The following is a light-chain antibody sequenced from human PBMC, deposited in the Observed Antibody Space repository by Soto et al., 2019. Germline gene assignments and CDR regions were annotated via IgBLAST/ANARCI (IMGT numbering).Light chain of an antibody. CDR1: QGINNY. J-gene: IGKJ1*01. CDR3: QQYGSSLWT. CDR2: TAS. V-gene: IGKV1-27*01. Sequence: DIQMTQSPSSLPASVGDTVTITCRASQGINNYLAWYQQKPGKPPVLLIYTASTLKPGVPSRFSGSGAGTEFTLTISSLQPEDFAVYYCQQYGSSLWTFGQGTKVDIK.